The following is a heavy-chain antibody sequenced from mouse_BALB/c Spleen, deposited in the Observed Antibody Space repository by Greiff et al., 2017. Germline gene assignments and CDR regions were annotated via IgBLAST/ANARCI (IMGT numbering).Heavy chain of an antibody. D-gene: IGHD1-2*01. J-gene: IGHJ4*01. CDR2: ILPGSGST. CDR3: ARSVLRRAMDY. CDR1: GYTFSSYW. Sequence: VQLVESGAELMKPGASVKISCKATGYTFSSYWIEWVKQRPGHGLEWIGEILPGSGSTNYNEKFKGKATFTADTSSNTAYMQLSSLTSEDSAVYYCARSVLRRAMDYWGQGTSVTVSS. V-gene: IGHV1-9*01.